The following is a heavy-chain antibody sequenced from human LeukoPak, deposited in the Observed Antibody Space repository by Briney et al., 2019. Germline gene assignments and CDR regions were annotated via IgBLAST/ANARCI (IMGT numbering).Heavy chain of an antibody. V-gene: IGHV4-59*01. Sequence: SETLSLTCTVSGGSISSYYWSWIRQPPGKGLEWIGYIYYSGSTNYNPSLKSRVTISVDTSKNQFSLKLSSVTAADTAVYYCARSRRIAVAALDAFDIWGQGTMVTVSS. J-gene: IGHJ3*02. CDR3: ARSRRIAVAALDAFDI. CDR2: IYYSGST. CDR1: GGSISSYY. D-gene: IGHD6-19*01.